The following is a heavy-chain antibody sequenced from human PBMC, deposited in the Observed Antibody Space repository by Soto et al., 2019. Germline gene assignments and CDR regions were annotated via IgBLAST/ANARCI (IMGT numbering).Heavy chain of an antibody. Sequence: GESLKISCKTSGYSLTTYWFAWVRQMPGKGLEWMGIIYLSDSDTIYSPSAQGHFTISADKSIKTAYLQWSSLKASDTAIYYCATTFDYNGYFDPWGPGTQVTVSS. V-gene: IGHV5-51*01. J-gene: IGHJ5*02. CDR3: ATTFDYNGYFDP. CDR1: GYSLTTYW. CDR2: IYLSDSDT. D-gene: IGHD4-4*01.